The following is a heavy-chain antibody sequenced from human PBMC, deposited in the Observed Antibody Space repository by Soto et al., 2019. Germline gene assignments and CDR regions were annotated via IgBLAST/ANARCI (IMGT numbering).Heavy chain of an antibody. D-gene: IGHD4-17*01. CDR2: ISAYNGNT. J-gene: IGHJ6*02. CDR1: GYTFTSYG. Sequence: QVQLVQSGAEVKKPGASVKVSCKASGYTFTSYGISWVRQAPGQGLEWMGWISAYNGNTNYAQKLQGRVTMTTDTSPSTAYMELRSRRSDDTAVYYCASLPTDYGDYYYYGMDVWGQGTTVTVSS. V-gene: IGHV1-18*01. CDR3: ASLPTDYGDYYYYGMDV.